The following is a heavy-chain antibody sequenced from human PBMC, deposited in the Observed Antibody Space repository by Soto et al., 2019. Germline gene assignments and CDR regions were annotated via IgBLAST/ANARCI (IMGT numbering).Heavy chain of an antibody. J-gene: IGHJ3*02. CDR3: ARGYNTGRAAFDI. CDR1: EFTFSFYN. CDR2: ISSGSSII. Sequence: GGSLRLSCAASEFTFSFYNMNWVRQAPRKGLEWTSYISSGSSIIYYADSVRGRFTVSRDNAQNSLYLQMNSLRAEDTAVYFCARGYNTGRAAFDIWGQGTMVTVSS. D-gene: IGHD1-20*01. V-gene: IGHV3-48*01.